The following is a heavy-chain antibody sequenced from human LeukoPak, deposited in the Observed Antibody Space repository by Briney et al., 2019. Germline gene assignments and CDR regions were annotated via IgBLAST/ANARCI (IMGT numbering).Heavy chain of an antibody. V-gene: IGHV3-23*01. CDR2: ISGSGAST. Sequence: GGSLRLSCAASGFTFSLYGMNWVRQAPGKGLEWVSSISGSGASTYYTDFVKGRFTISRDHSKNTLYLQMNSLRAGDTAVYFCAKSSDTFGGVIVAWGQGTLVSVSA. D-gene: IGHD3-16*02. J-gene: IGHJ5*01. CDR1: GFTFSLYG. CDR3: AKSSDTFGGVIVA.